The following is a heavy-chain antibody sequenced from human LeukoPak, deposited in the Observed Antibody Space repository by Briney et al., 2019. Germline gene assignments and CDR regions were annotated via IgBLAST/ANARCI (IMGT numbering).Heavy chain of an antibody. Sequence: GGSLRPSCAASGFTFSSYSMNWVRQAPGKGLEWVSSISSSSSYIYYADSVKGRFTISRDNAKNSLYLQMNSLRAEDTAVYYCAREHPADSSSWWDWGQGTLVTVSS. CDR3: AREHPADSSSWWD. D-gene: IGHD6-13*01. V-gene: IGHV3-21*04. CDR1: GFTFSSYS. J-gene: IGHJ4*02. CDR2: ISSSSSYI.